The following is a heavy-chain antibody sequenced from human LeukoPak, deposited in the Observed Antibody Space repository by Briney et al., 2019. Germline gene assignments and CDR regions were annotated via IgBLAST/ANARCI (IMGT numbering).Heavy chain of an antibody. D-gene: IGHD6-19*01. CDR2: VSTGGKYI. V-gene: IGHV3-21*01. CDR1: GFTFNAYP. J-gene: IGHJ6*02. CDR3: VRGQVDRLQWLVGGMDV. Sequence: GGSLRLSCVGSGFTFNAYPMNWVRQAPGKGLEWVSTVSTGGKYIYYANSMKDRATISRDDARDSLFLQVNSLGAEDAAVYYCVRGQVDRLQWLVGGMDVWGQGTTVTVSS.